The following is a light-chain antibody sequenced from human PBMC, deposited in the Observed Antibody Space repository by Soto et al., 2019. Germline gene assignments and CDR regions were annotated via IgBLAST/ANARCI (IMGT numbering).Light chain of an antibody. V-gene: IGLV2-23*02. CDR1: SSDVGRYNL. J-gene: IGLJ2*01. CDR3: CSYAGSSTYVL. Sequence: QSALTQPASVSGSPGQSITISCAGTSSDVGRYNLVSWYQHHPGTAPKLMIYEVTKRPSGVSDRFSGSKSGNTASPTISGLQAEDEADYYCCSYAGSSTYVLFGGGTKLTVL. CDR2: EVT.